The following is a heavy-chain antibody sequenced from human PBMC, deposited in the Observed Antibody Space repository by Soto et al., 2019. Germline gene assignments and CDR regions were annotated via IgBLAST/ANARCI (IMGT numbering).Heavy chain of an antibody. Sequence: SETLSLTCTVSGGSISSVGYYWSWIRQHPGKGLEWIGYIYYSGSTYYNPSLKSRVTISVDTSKNQFSLKLSSVTAADTAVYYCARDRAASPPDYYYYYGMDVWGQGTTVTVSS. D-gene: IGHD6-13*01. CDR2: IYYSGST. J-gene: IGHJ6*02. CDR1: GGSISSVGYY. V-gene: IGHV4-31*03. CDR3: ARDRAASPPDYYYYYGMDV.